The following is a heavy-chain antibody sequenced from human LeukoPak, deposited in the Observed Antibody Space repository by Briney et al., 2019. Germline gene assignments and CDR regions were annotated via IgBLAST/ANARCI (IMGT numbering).Heavy chain of an antibody. V-gene: IGHV3-23*01. CDR1: GFTFSSYA. Sequence: PGGSLRLSXAASGFTFSSYAMSWVRQAPGKGLEWVSAISGSGGSTYYADSVKGRFTISRDNSKNTPYLQMNSLRAEDTAVYYCAKARAGYNSYYFDYWGQGTLVTVSS. J-gene: IGHJ4*02. CDR2: ISGSGGST. CDR3: AKARAGYNSYYFDY. D-gene: IGHD5-24*01.